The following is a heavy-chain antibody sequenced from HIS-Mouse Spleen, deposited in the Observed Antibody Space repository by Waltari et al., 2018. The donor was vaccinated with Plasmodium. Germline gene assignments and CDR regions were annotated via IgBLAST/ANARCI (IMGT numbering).Heavy chain of an antibody. CDR3: AKVIAARDY. D-gene: IGHD6-25*01. CDR1: GFTFSSHA. CDR2: MSGSGGST. J-gene: IGHJ4*02. V-gene: IGHV3-23*01. Sequence: EVQLLESGGGLVQPGGSLRLSCAASGFTFSSHAMRWVRQAPGKGREWVSAMSGSGGSTYYAKSVKGRFTISRDNSKNTLYLQMNSLRAEDTAVYYCAKVIAARDYWGQGTLVTVSS.